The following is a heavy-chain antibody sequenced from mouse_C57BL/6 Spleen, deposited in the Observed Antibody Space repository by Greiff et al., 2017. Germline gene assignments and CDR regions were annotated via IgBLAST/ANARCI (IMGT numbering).Heavy chain of an antibody. Sequence: VQLQQPGAELVKPGASVKLSCKASGYTFTSYWMHWVKQRPGQGLEWIGMIHPNSGSTNYNEKFKSKATLTVDKSSSTAYMQLSSLTSEDSAVYYCASYGNYGVSYWYFDVWGTGTTVTVSS. CDR2: IHPNSGST. V-gene: IGHV1-64*01. CDR1: GYTFTSYW. CDR3: ASYGNYGVSYWYFDV. J-gene: IGHJ1*03. D-gene: IGHD2-1*01.